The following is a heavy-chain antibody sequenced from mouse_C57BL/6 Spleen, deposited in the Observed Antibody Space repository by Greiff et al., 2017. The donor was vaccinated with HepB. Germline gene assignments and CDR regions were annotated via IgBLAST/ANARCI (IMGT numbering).Heavy chain of an antibody. CDR1: GFTFSDAW. J-gene: IGHJ4*01. CDR3: TSPTTASYAMDY. CDR2: IRNKANNHAT. V-gene: IGHV6-6*01. D-gene: IGHD1-2*01. Sequence: EVKLMESGGGLVQPGGSMKLSCAASGFTFSDAWMDWVRQSPEKGLEWVAEIRNKANNHATYYAESVKGRFTISRDDSKSSVYLQMNSLRAEDTGIYYCTSPTTASYAMDYWGQGTSVTVSS.